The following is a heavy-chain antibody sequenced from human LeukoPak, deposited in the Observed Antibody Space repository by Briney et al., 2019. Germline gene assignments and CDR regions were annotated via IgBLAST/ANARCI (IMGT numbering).Heavy chain of an antibody. J-gene: IGHJ5*02. CDR1: GYSFTSYW. V-gene: IGHV5-51*01. CDR2: IYPGDSDT. CDR3: ARRSNSGSLGDWFDP. D-gene: IGHD1-26*01. Sequence: GESLTISCKGSGYSFTSYWIGWVRQMPGKGLEWMGIIYPGDSDTRYSPSFQGQVTISADKSISTAYLQWSSLKASDTAMYYCARRSNSGSLGDWFDPWGQGTLVTVSS.